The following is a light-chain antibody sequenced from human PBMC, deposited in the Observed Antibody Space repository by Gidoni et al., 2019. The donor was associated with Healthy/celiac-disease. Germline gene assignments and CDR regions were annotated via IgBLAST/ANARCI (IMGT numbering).Light chain of an antibody. Sequence: QSALTQPASVSGSPGQSITISCTGTSSDVGGYNYVSWYPQHPGKAPKLMIYEVSNRPSGVSNRFSGSKSGNTASLTISGLQAEDEADYSCSSYTSSSTWVFGGGTKLTVL. CDR3: SSYTSSSTWV. CDR2: EVS. CDR1: SSDVGGYNY. V-gene: IGLV2-14*01. J-gene: IGLJ3*02.